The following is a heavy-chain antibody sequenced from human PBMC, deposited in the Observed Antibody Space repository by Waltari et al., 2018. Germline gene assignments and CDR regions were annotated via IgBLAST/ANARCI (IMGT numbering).Heavy chain of an antibody. J-gene: IGHJ4*02. CDR3: ATVRAARPY. CDR2: IIPKFGAA. D-gene: IGHD6-6*01. CDR1: GGTFSNFA. Sequence: QVQLVQSGAEVKKPGSSVKVSCKVSGGTFSNFAISWVRQAPGQGLEWVGGIIPKFGAASYEQGFQDRVTITADGSTTTVYMDVTSLRSDDTAVYYCATVRAARPYWGQGTLVTVSS. V-gene: IGHV1-69*01.